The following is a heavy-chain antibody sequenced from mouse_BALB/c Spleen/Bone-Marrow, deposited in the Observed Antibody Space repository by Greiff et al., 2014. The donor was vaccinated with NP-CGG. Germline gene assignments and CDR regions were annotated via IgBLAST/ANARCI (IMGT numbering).Heavy chain of an antibody. CDR3: ARGGRLTGYYFDY. J-gene: IGHJ2*01. V-gene: IGHV1-80*01. Sequence: QVQLQQSGAELVRPGSSAKISCKASGYAFSSYWMNWVKQRPGQGLEWIGQIYPGDGDTNYNGNFKDKATLTTDKSSTTAYMQLSSLTSEDSAVYFCARGGRLTGYYFDYWGQGTTLTVSS. D-gene: IGHD4-1*01. CDR2: IYPGDGDT. CDR1: GYAFSSYW.